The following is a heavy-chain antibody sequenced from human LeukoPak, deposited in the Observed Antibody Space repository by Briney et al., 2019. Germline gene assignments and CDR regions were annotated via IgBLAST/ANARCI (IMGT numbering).Heavy chain of an antibody. D-gene: IGHD3-10*01. Sequence: GGSLRLSCAASGLSFDDYGMHWVRQAPGKGLEWVSGISRNSDSIAYADSVRGRFTISRDNAKNSLYLQMNSQRADDTAFYYCAKRGQGFDYWGQGTLVTVSS. V-gene: IGHV3-9*01. CDR3: AKRGQGFDY. CDR2: ISRNSDSI. J-gene: IGHJ4*02. CDR1: GLSFDDYG.